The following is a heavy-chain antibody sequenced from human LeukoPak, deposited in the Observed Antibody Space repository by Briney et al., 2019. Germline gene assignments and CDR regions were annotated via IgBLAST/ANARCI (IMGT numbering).Heavy chain of an antibody. Sequence: PSETLSLTCTVSGGXISSGDYYWSWIRQPPGKGLEWIGYIYYSGSTYYNPSLKSRVTISVDTSKNQFSLKLSSVTAADTAVYYCARDWDFDAFDIWGQGTIVTVSS. CDR2: IYYSGST. CDR3: ARDWDFDAFDI. V-gene: IGHV4-30-4*01. D-gene: IGHD1-26*01. CDR1: GGXISSGDYY. J-gene: IGHJ3*02.